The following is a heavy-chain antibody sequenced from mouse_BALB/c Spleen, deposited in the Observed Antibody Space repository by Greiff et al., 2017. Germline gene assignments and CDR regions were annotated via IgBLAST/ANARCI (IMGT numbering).Heavy chain of an antibody. Sequence: QVQLQQSGAELVRPGASVKLSCKASGYTFTGYWMHWVKQRPGHGLEWIGAIDPETGDTDYNQKFKGKATLTADKSSSTAYMQLSSLTSEDSAVYYCTSVDRYYFDYWGQGTTLTVSS. V-gene: IGHV1-15*01. J-gene: IGHJ2*01. CDR2: IDPETGDT. CDR1: GYTFTGYW. CDR3: TSVDRYYFDY.